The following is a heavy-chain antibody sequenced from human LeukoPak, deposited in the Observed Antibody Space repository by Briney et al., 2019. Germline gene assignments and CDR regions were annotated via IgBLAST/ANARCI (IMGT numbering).Heavy chain of an antibody. J-gene: IGHJ6*03. Sequence: KPSETLSLTCAVYGGSFSGYYWSWIGQPPGKGLEGMGEINHSGSTNYNTSLKSRVTISVDTSKNQFSLKLSSVTAADTAVYYCARDKQLVRGFYYYYYYMDVWGKGTTVTVSS. V-gene: IGHV4-34*01. CDR3: ARDKQLVRGFYYYYYYMDV. CDR1: GGSFSGYY. CDR2: INHSGST. D-gene: IGHD6-6*01.